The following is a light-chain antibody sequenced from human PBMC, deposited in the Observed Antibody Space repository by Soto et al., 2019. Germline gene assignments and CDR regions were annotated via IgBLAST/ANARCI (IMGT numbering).Light chain of an antibody. Sequence: ELVMTQSPATLSLSPGDRAILSCRASQSISINLAWYQQKPGQAPRLLIYAAPNRATGVQARFSGSWSGTEFTLTIRSLQSEDFAFYYCKQYNNWITCGQGTRLEIK. CDR3: KQYNNWIT. CDR1: QSISIN. V-gene: IGKV3-15*01. CDR2: AAP. J-gene: IGKJ5*01.